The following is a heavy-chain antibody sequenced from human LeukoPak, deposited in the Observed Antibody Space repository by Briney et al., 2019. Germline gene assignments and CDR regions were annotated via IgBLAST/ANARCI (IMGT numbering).Heavy chain of an antibody. V-gene: IGHV3-66*01. J-gene: IGHJ6*03. CDR2: IYSGGST. Sequence: GGSLRLSCAASGFTVSSNYMSWVRQAPGKGLEWVSVIYSGGSTYYADSVKGRFTISRDNSKNTLYLQMNSLRAEDTAVYYCAREVLSAARRSYYYYMDVWGKGTTVTVSS. CDR1: GFTVSSNY. D-gene: IGHD6-6*01. CDR3: AREVLSAARRSYYYYMDV.